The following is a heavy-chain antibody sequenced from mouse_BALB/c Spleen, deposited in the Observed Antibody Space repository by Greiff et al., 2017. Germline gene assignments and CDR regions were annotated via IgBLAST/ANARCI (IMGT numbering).Heavy chain of an antibody. CDR3: ARRGYPDFFAY. J-gene: IGHJ3*01. D-gene: IGHD2-2*01. V-gene: IGHV14-3*02. Sequence: EGQLQQSGAELVKPGASVKLSCTASGFNIKDTYMHWVKQRPEQGLEWIGRIDPANGNTKYDPKFQGKATITADTSSNTAYLQLSSLTSEDTAVYYCARRGYPDFFAYWGQGTLVTVSA. CDR1: GFNIKDTY. CDR2: IDPANGNT.